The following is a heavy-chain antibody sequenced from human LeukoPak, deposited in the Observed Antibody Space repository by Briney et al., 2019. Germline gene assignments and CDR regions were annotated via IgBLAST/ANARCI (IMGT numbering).Heavy chain of an antibody. V-gene: IGHV1-69*06. Sequence: SVKVSCKASGGTFSSYAISWVRQAPGQGLEWMGGIISIFGTANYAQKFQGRVTITADKSTSTAYMELSSLRSEDTAVYYCARADNSYYYDSSGYYYFGDAFDIWGQGTMVTVSS. D-gene: IGHD3-22*01. CDR1: GGTFSSYA. J-gene: IGHJ3*02. CDR2: IISIFGTA. CDR3: ARADNSYYYDSSGYYYFGDAFDI.